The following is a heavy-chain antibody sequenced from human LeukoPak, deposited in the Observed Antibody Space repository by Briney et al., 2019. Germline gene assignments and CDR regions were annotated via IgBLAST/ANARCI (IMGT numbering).Heavy chain of an antibody. J-gene: IGHJ3*02. V-gene: IGHV1-8*03. CDR1: GCAFTSYD. Sequence: ASVKVSCKASGCAFTSYDINWVRQATGQGLEWMGWMNPNSGNTGYAQKFQGRVTITRNTSISTAYMELSSLRSEDTAVYYCARVWGDYYDSSGYYKEDAFDIWGQGTMVTVSS. CDR3: ARVWGDYYDSSGYYKEDAFDI. D-gene: IGHD3-22*01. CDR2: MNPNSGNT.